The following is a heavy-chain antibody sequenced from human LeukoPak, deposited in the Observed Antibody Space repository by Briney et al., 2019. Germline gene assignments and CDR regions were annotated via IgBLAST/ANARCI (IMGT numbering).Heavy chain of an antibody. J-gene: IGHJ4*02. CDR1: GFTVSSNY. V-gene: IGHV3-66*01. D-gene: IGHD3-10*01. Sequence: QPGGSLRLSCAASGFTVSSNYMSWVRQAPGRGLEWVSVIYSGGSTYYADSVKGRFTISRDNSKNTLFLQMNSLRAGDTAVYYCARGTVTVVDYWGQGTLVTVSS. CDR2: IYSGGST. CDR3: ARGTVTVVDY.